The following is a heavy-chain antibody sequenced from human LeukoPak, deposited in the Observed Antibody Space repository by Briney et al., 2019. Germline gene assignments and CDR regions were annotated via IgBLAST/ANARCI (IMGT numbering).Heavy chain of an antibody. J-gene: IGHJ6*03. CDR3: ARGLLHTRGVIITILWSNYYMDV. D-gene: IGHD3-10*01. CDR1: GGTFSSYA. CDR2: IIPIFGTA. V-gene: IGHV1-69*13. Sequence: GASVKVSCKASGGTFSSYAISWVRQAPGQGLEWMGGIIPIFGTANYAQKFQGRVTITADESTSTAYMELSSLRSEDTAVYYCARGLLHTRGVIITILWSNYYMDVWGKGTTVTISS.